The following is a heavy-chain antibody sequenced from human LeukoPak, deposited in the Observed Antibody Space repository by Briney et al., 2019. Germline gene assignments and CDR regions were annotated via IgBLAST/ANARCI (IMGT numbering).Heavy chain of an antibody. J-gene: IGHJ4*02. Sequence: PGGSLRLSCAASGFTFSSYGMHWVRQAPGKGLEWAAVIWYDGSNKYYADSVKGRFTISRDNSKNTLYLQMNSLRAEDTAVYYCAKVPSSGWYVIDYWGQGTLVTVSS. V-gene: IGHV3-33*06. CDR3: AKVPSSGWYVIDY. CDR2: IWYDGSNK. CDR1: GFTFSSYG. D-gene: IGHD6-19*01.